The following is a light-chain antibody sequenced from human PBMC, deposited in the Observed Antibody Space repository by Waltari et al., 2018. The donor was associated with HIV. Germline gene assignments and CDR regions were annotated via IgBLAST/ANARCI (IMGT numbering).Light chain of an antibody. CDR3: AAWDDSLRGFYV. CDR1: SSNIGSNY. CDR2: RNK. V-gene: IGLV1-47*01. J-gene: IGLJ1*01. Sequence: QSVLTQPPSASGTPGQRVTISCSGSSSNIGSNYVYWYQQLPGTAPKLLIYRNKQRPSGVPDRFSGSKSGTSASLAISGLRSEDEADYYCAAWDDSLRGFYVFGTGTKVTVL.